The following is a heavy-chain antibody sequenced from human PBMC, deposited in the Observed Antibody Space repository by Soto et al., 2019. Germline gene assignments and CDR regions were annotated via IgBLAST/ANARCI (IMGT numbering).Heavy chain of an antibody. V-gene: IGHV3-74*01. D-gene: IGHD3-22*01. Sequence: GGSLRLSCAASAFTFKNHWMHWVRQVPGKEPVWVSRINGDGSFTSYADAVKGRFTISRDNSKNALYLQMTSLRAEDTAVYYCAKIRKYYYDSSGSDAYYFDYWGQGTLVTVSS. J-gene: IGHJ4*02. CDR3: AKIRKYYYDSSGSDAYYFDY. CDR2: INGDGSFT. CDR1: AFTFKNHW.